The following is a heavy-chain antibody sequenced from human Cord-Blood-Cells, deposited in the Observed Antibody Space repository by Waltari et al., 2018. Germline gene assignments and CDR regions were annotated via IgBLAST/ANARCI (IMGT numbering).Heavy chain of an antibody. Sequence: QVQLQQWGAGLLKPSETLSLTCAVYGGSFSGYYWSWIRQPPGKGLEWIGEINHRGRTNYNPSLKSRVTISVDTSKNQFSLKLSSVTAADTAVYYCARTGAQLDYYYYYMDVWGKGTTVTVSS. CDR3: ARTGAQLDYYYYYMDV. CDR2: INHRGRT. J-gene: IGHJ6*03. CDR1: GGSFSGYY. V-gene: IGHV4-34*01. D-gene: IGHD6-13*01.